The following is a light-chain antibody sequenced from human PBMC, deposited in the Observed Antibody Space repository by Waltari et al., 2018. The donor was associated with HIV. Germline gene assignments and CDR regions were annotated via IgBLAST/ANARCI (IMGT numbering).Light chain of an antibody. CDR1: SSGDHY. V-gene: IGLV3-1*01. Sequence: SFELTPSPSVPPSPAQPASNTCPADSSGDHYVCWYQQKPGQPPALVIYQNNKRPSGIPERFSGSNSGNTATLTISGTQAMDEADYYCQAWDSVTGVFGTGTKVTVL. CDR3: QAWDSVTGV. J-gene: IGLJ1*01. CDR2: QNN.